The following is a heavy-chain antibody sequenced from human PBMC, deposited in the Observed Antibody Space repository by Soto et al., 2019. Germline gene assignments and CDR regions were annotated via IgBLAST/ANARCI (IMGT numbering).Heavy chain of an antibody. D-gene: IGHD6-19*01. CDR2: ISTSGATT. V-gene: IGHV3-23*01. Sequence: EVQLLESGGGLVQPGGSLRLSCAASGFTFSSYAMTWVRQVPGKGLEWVSFISTSGATTYYADSVKGRFTISRDNSKNTLYLEMNSPGAEDTAVYYCAKGKTSGWLAALDFWGQGTMVTVSS. CDR3: AKGKTSGWLAALDF. J-gene: IGHJ3*01. CDR1: GFTFSSYA.